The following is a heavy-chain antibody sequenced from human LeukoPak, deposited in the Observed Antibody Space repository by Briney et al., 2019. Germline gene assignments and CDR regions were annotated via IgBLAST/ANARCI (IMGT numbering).Heavy chain of an antibody. D-gene: IGHD6-19*01. CDR3: ARHRSGSSWFAP. J-gene: IGHJ5*02. CDR1: GGSISRYY. CDR2: IFDSGST. Sequence: SETLSLTCTVSGGSISRYYWTWIRQTPEKGLEWIGYIFDSGSTNYNPSLKSRVTISVDTSKSQFSLRLSSVTAADTAVYYCARHRSGSSWFAPWGQGTLVTVSS. V-gene: IGHV4-59*08.